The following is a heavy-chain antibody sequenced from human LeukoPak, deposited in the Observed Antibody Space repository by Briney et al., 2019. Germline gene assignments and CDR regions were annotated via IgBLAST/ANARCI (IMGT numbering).Heavy chain of an antibody. V-gene: IGHV1-18*01. CDR3: ASSPPLYYYGSGSYYDY. CDR1: GYTFTSYY. J-gene: IGHJ4*02. Sequence: ASVKVSCKASGYTFTSYYIHWVRQAPGQGLEWMGWISAYNGNTNYAQKLQGRVTMTTDTSTSTAYMELRSLRSDDTAVYYCASSPPLYYYGSGSYYDYWGQGTLVTVSS. D-gene: IGHD3-10*01. CDR2: ISAYNGNT.